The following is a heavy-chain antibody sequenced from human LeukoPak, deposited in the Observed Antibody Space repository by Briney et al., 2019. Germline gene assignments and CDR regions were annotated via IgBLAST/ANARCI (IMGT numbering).Heavy chain of an antibody. CDR2: ISGSGGST. V-gene: IGHV3-23*01. D-gene: IGHD2-15*01. J-gene: IGHJ6*03. Sequence: GGSLRLSCAASGFTLSSYAMSWVRQAPGKGLEWVSAISGSGGSTYYADSVKGRFTISRDNSKNTLYLQMNSLRAEDTAVYYCAKESGGHCSGGSCYSSARSSNYYYYMDVWGKGTTVTVSS. CDR1: GFTLSSYA. CDR3: AKESGGHCSGGSCYSSARSSNYYYYMDV.